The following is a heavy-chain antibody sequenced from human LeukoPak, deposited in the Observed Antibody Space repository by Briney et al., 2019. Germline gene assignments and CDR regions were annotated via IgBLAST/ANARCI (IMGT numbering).Heavy chain of an antibody. CDR2: IKQDGSEK. Sequence: WGSLRLACAASGFTFSWYWMSWVRQAPGKGLEWVANIKQDGSEKYYVDSVKGRFIISRDNAKNSLYLQMNSLRAEDTAVYYCTRDESWGQGTLVTVSS. J-gene: IGHJ5*02. CDR1: GFTFSWYW. V-gene: IGHV3-7*01. CDR3: TRDES.